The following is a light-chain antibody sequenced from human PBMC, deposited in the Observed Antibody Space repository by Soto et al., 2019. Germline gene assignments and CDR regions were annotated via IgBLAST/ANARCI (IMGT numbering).Light chain of an antibody. CDR2: GAS. Sequence: EIVMTQSPATLSVSLGERATLSFRASQSVSSNKLAWYQQKPGQAPRLLIYGASGRATGIPDRFSGSGSGTDFTLTISRLEPQDFAVYYCQVFDGSLWTFGQGTKVDIK. J-gene: IGKJ1*01. V-gene: IGKV3-20*01. CDR1: QSVSSNK. CDR3: QVFDGSLWT.